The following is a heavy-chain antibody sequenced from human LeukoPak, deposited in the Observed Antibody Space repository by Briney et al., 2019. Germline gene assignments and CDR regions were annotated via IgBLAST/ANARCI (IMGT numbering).Heavy chain of an antibody. CDR3: ARGRGGWYGY. CDR1: GGSFSGYY. J-gene: IGHJ4*02. CDR2: INHSGST. Sequence: MPSETLSLTCAVYGGSFSGYYWSWIRQPLGKGLEWIGEINHSGSTNYNPSLKSRVTISVDTSKNQFSLKLSSVTAADTAVYYCARGRGGWYGYWGQGTLVTVSS. D-gene: IGHD6-19*01. V-gene: IGHV4-34*01.